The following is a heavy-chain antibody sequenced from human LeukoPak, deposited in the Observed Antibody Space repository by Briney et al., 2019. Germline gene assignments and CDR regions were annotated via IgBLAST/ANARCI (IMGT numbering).Heavy chain of an antibody. D-gene: IGHD3-9*01. J-gene: IGHJ4*02. V-gene: IGHV3-30*02. CDR2: IRYDANNK. CDR3: AKDRVLRYFDWLFDLDY. CDR1: GFTFSNYG. Sequence: GTLRLSCAASGFTFSNYGMHRVRQAPGKGLEWVAFIRYDANNKYYADSVKGRFTISRDNSKNTLYLQMNSLRAEDTAVYYCAKDRVLRYFDWLFDLDYWGQGTLVTVSS.